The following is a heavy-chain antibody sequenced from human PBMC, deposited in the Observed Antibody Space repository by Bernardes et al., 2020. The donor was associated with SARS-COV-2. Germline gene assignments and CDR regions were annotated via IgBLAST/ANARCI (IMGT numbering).Heavy chain of an antibody. CDR3: TRGLELELITWFDY. Sequence: GGSLRLSCTASGFTFSSSAMHWVRQAPGKGPEWAAVISNDGSIKYYTDSVKGRFTISRDNSKNTLYLLMNSLRTDDTAVYYCTRGLELELITWFDYWGQGTLVTVSS. V-gene: IGHV3-30-3*01. D-gene: IGHD1-7*01. CDR2: ISNDGSIK. J-gene: IGHJ4*02. CDR1: GFTFSSSA.